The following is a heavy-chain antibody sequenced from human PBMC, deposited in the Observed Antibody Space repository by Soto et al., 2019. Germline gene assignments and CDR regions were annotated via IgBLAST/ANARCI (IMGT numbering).Heavy chain of an antibody. CDR2: IYPGDSDT. J-gene: IGHJ6*02. CDR3: ARTAAAGKYYYGMDV. CDR1: GYSFTSYW. Sequence: GESLKIACKGSGYSFTSYWIGWVRQMPGKGLEWMGIIYPGDSDTRYSPSFQGQVTISADKSISTAYLQWSSLKASDTAMYYCARTAAAGKYYYGMDVWGQGTTVTVSS. V-gene: IGHV5-51*01. D-gene: IGHD6-13*01.